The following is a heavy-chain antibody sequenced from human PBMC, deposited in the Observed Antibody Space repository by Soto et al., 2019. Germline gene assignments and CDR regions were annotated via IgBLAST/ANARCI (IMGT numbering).Heavy chain of an antibody. D-gene: IGHD2-15*01. Sequence: ASVKVSCKASGYTFTSYGISWVRQAPGQGLEWMGWISAYNGNTNYAQKLQGRVTMTTDTSTSTAYMELRSLRSDDTAVYYCAKYFSCGSCYWGAPDAFDIWGQGTMVTVSS. CDR2: ISAYNGNT. CDR1: GYTFTSYG. CDR3: AKYFSCGSCYWGAPDAFDI. V-gene: IGHV1-18*01. J-gene: IGHJ3*02.